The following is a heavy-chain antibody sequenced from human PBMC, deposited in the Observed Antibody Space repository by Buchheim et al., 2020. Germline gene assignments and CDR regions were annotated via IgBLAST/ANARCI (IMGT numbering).Heavy chain of an antibody. J-gene: IGHJ4*02. CDR3: AKEEVPNDY. CDR1: GFTFSNSA. V-gene: IGHV3-23*01. Sequence: EAQLLESGGGLVQPGGSLRLSCAVSGFTFSNSAMTWVRQAPGKGLEWVSAISRSGDTTYYADSVMGRFTISRDTSKNTRYLQINSLRVDDTAVYYCAKEEVPNDYWGLGT. CDR2: ISRSGDTT.